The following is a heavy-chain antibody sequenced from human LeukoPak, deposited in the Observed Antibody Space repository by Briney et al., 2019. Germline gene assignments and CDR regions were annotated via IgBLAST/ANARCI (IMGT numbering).Heavy chain of an antibody. Sequence: ASVKVSYKASGYRFTTYGISWVRQAPGLGLEWMGWISVYNGNTNYAQNLQGRVTMTTDTSTSTAYMELRSLRYDDTAVYYCARDMIAARPGWFDPWGQGTLVTVSS. CDR3: ARDMIAARPGWFDP. CDR1: GYRFTTYG. J-gene: IGHJ5*02. D-gene: IGHD6-6*01. V-gene: IGHV1-18*01. CDR2: ISVYNGNT.